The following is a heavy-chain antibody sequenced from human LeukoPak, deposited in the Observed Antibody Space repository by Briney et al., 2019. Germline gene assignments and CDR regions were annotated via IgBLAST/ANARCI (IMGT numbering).Heavy chain of an antibody. CDR1: GFTFSDNY. V-gene: IGHV3-11*04. CDR2: ISSSGNTT. Sequence: GGSLTLSCAASGFTFSDNYMSWIRQAPGKGLEWVSYISSSGNTTYNADSVKGRFSITRDNAKNSLYLQMKSLRAEDTAVYYCARDGGSAWFLDYWGQGTLVTVSS. CDR3: ARDGGSAWFLDY. D-gene: IGHD6-19*01. J-gene: IGHJ4*02.